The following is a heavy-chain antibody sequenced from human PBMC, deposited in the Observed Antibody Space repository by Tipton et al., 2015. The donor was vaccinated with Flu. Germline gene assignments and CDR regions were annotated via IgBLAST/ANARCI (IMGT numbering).Heavy chain of an antibody. CDR1: GGSIRSSSYY. Sequence: TLSLTCTVSGGSIRSSSYYWGWIRQPPGKGPEWIGSMLYGGGTYYNPSLESRVTISLDTSKNQFSLKLSSVTAADTAVYYCARDRVGDYSGFDPWGQGTLVTVSS. CDR3: ARDRVGDYSGFDP. D-gene: IGHD4-17*01. V-gene: IGHV4-39*07. J-gene: IGHJ5*02. CDR2: MLYGGGT.